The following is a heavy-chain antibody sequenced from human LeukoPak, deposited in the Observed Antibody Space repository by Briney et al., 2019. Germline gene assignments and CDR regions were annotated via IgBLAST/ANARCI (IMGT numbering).Heavy chain of an antibody. CDR1: GYTFTSYG. Sequence: LVKVSCNASGYTFTSYGIRWVRQAPGQGLEWMGWISAYNGNTNYAQKLQGRVTMTKDTSTSTAYMELRSLRSDDTAVYYCARDEERRDAFDIWGQGTMVTVSS. D-gene: IGHD1-1*01. V-gene: IGHV1-18*01. CDR3: ARDEERRDAFDI. J-gene: IGHJ3*02. CDR2: ISAYNGNT.